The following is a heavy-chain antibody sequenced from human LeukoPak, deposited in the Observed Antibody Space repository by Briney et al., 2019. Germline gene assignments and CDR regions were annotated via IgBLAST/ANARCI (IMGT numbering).Heavy chain of an antibody. CDR3: ARGALGYYYDSSGYYYDY. J-gene: IGHJ4*02. D-gene: IGHD3-22*01. CDR1: GYTFTSYD. V-gene: IGHV1-8*03. Sequence: ASVKVSCKASGYTFTSYDINWVRQATGQGREWMGWMNPNSGNTGYAQKFQGRVTITRNTSISTAYMELSSLRSEDTAVYYCARGALGYYYDSSGYYYDYWGQGTLVTVSS. CDR2: MNPNSGNT.